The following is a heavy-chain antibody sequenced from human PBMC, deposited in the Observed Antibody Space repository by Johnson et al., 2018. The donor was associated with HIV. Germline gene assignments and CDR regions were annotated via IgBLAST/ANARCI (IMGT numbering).Heavy chain of an antibody. D-gene: IGHD5-12*01. J-gene: IGHJ3*02. Sequence: VQLVESGGGLVQPGGSLRLSCAASGFTFSNYWMNWVRQAPGKGLEWVANIKADGSDKYYVDSVKGRFTISRDNVQNSLSLQMNSLRPEDTAVYYCARGRFPEYIDIASGAFDIWGKGTMVTVSS. CDR2: IKADGSDK. CDR3: ARGRFPEYIDIASGAFDI. V-gene: IGHV3-7*01. CDR1: GFTFSNYW.